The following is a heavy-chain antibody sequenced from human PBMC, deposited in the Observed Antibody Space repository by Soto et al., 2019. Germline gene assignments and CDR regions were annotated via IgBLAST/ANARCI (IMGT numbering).Heavy chain of an antibody. Sequence: QVQLVESGGGVVQPGRSLRLSCAASGFILSTYAMYWVRQAPGKGLEWVAVISYDGNNKYYADSVKGRFTISRENSKNTLYLQMNSLRAEDTDVYYCARAGCDGGSCYTLVGLRYGMDVWGQGTTVTVSS. J-gene: IGHJ6*02. CDR2: ISYDGNNK. CDR3: ARAGCDGGSCYTLVGLRYGMDV. D-gene: IGHD2-15*01. CDR1: GFILSTYA. V-gene: IGHV3-30-3*01.